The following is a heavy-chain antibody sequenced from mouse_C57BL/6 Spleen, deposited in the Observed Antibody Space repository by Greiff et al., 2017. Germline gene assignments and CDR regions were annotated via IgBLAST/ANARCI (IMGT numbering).Heavy chain of an antibody. CDR2: IDPSDSYT. CDR1: GYTFTSYW. V-gene: IGHV1-50*01. J-gene: IGHJ4*01. CDR3: ARFGYYVPYYARDY. Sequence: QVQLKQPGAELVKPGASVKLSCKASGYTFTSYWMQWVKQRPGQGLEWIGEIDPSDSYTNYNQKFKGKATLTVDTSSSTAYMQLSSLTSEDSAVYYCARFGYYVPYYARDYWGQGTSVTVSS. D-gene: IGHD2-3*01.